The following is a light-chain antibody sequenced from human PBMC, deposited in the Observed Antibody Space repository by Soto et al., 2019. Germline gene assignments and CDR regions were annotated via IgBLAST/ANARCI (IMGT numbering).Light chain of an antibody. CDR2: GNS. V-gene: IGLV1-40*01. Sequence: QSVLTQPPSVSGAPGQRVTISCTGSSSNIGAGYDVHWYQQLPGTAPKLLIYGNSNRPSGVPDRFSGSKSGTSASLAITGLQAEDEADYYCQSYDSSLGDSKVFGGGTKVTVL. CDR3: QSYDSSLGDSKV. CDR1: SSNIGAGYD. J-gene: IGLJ3*02.